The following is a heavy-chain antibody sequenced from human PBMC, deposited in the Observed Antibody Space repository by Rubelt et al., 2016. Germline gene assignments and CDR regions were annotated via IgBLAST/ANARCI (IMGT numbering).Heavy chain of an antibody. Sequence: SRGTLVQPGGSLRLSCAASGFTFSSYWMSWVRQAPGKGLEWVANIKQDGSEKYYVDSVKGRFTISRDNAKNSLYLQMNILRAEDTAVYYCARALGGPPHVYYYYYMDLWGKGTTVTVSS. CDR1: GFTFSSYW. CDR3: ARALGGPPHVYYYYYMDL. D-gene: IGHD2-15*01. J-gene: IGHJ6*03. CDR2: IKQDGSEK. V-gene: IGHV3-7*01.